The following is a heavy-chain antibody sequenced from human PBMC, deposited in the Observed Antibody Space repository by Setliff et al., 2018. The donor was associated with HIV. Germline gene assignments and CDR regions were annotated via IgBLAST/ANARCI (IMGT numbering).Heavy chain of an antibody. V-gene: IGHV3-7*03. Sequence: PGGSLRLSCAASGFTFTNYWMSWVRQSPGKGLEWVANIHKDGSEKYYVDSVKGRFIAPTDDARNSLFLEMNSLRAEDTAVYYCARAYNVYDYRFDSSGYDYWGQGTLVTVSS. CDR1: GFTFTNYW. D-gene: IGHD3-22*01. J-gene: IGHJ4*02. CDR3: ARAYNVYDYRFDSSGYDY. CDR2: IHKDGSEK.